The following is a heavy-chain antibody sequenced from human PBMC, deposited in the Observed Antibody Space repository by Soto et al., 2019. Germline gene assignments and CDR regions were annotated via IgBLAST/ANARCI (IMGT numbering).Heavy chain of an antibody. J-gene: IGHJ4*02. CDR1: GFTFSSYW. CDR3: VRQTAAVGTFDY. CDR2: ISNDGSST. D-gene: IGHD6-13*01. V-gene: IGHV3-74*01. Sequence: GGSLRLSCAASGFTFSSYWMHWVRQAPGKELVWVSYISNDGSSTSYADSVKGRFAVSRDNAKNTLYLQMNSLRAEDTAMYYCVRQTAAVGTFDYWGQGTLVTVSS.